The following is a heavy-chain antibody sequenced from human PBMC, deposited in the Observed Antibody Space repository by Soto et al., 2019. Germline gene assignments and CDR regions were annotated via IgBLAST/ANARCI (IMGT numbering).Heavy chain of an antibody. CDR2: ISSSSSYT. CDR1: GVSFSGYY. J-gene: IGHJ4*02. Sequence: GGSLRLSCAVSGVSFSGYYMSWIRQAPGKGLEWVSYISSSSSYTNYSDSVKGRFTISTDNTKNSLYLQMNSLRAADTAVYYCARVYYYDCSGYSFPYHFDYWAQGTLVPVSS. D-gene: IGHD3-22*01. V-gene: IGHV3-11*06. CDR3: ARVYYYDCSGYSFPYHFDY.